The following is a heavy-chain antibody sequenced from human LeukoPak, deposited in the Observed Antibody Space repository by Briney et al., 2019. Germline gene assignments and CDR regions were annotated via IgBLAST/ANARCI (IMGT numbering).Heavy chain of an antibody. D-gene: IGHD3-9*01. J-gene: IGHJ4*02. V-gene: IGHV3-23*01. CDR1: GFTFSSYA. CDR3: VTYYDILTGYLLYYFDY. CDR2: ISGSGGST. Sequence: GGSLRLSCAASGFTFSSYAMSWVRQAPGKGLEWVSDISGSGGSTYYADSVKGRFTISRDNSKNTLYLQMNSLRAEDTAVYYCVTYYDILTGYLLYYFDYWGQGTLVTVSS.